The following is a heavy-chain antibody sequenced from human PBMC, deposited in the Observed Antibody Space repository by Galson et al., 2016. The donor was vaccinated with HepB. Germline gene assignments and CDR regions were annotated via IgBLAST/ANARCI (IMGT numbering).Heavy chain of an antibody. D-gene: IGHD2/OR15-2a*01. CDR1: GFTFSSYW. CDR2: TKSGGSIT. CDR3: ARDFYTAADH. Sequence: SLRLSCAASGFTFSSYWMHWVRQAPGKGLVWVSRTKSGGSITNYADSVKGRFTISRDNAKNTLYLQMSSLRAEDTAVYYCARDFYTAADHWGQGTLVTVSS. V-gene: IGHV3-74*01. J-gene: IGHJ4*02.